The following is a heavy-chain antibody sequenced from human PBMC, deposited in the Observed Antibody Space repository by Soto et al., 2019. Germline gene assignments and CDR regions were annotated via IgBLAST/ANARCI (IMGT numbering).Heavy chain of an antibody. V-gene: IGHV3-53*01. CDR3: HGYGY. D-gene: IGHD5-12*01. CDR2: IYPGDTT. Sequence: EVQLVESGGGLIQPGGSLRLSCVVSGFTVSSTNYMSWVRQAPGKGLEWVSVIYPGDTTFYADSVKGRFTISRDNSKNTLYRQMNRLSAEGTAVYYCHGYGYWGQGTLVTVSS. J-gene: IGHJ4*02. CDR1: GFTVSSTNY.